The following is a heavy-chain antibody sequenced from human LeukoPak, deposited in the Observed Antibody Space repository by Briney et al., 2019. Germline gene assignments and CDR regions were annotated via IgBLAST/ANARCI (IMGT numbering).Heavy chain of an antibody. CDR3: ARFDPPYYYGSGSYGPY. J-gene: IGHJ4*02. V-gene: IGHV1-2*02. CDR1: GYTFTDYY. CDR2: IYPSTGGI. Sequence: ASVKVSCKAYGYTFTDYYIHWVRQAPGQGLEWMGWIYPSTGGIKFAQKFQGRVTMTRDTSITTAYMELSGLRSDDTAVYYCARFDPPYYYGSGSYGPYWREETRLSVFS. D-gene: IGHD3-10*01.